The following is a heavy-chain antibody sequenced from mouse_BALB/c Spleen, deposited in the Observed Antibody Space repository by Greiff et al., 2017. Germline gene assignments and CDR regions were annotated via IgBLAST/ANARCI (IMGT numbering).Heavy chain of an antibody. CDR3: ARWDYNGSSYRYIDV. Sequence: QVQLQQPGAELVKPGASVKLSCKASGYTFTSYWMHWVKQRPGQGLEWIGGINPSNGRTNYNEKFKSKATLTVDKSSSTAYMQLSSLTSEGSAVYYCARWDYNGSSYRYIDVWGEGTTVTVAA. J-gene: IGHJ1*01. D-gene: IGHD1-1*01. CDR2: INPSNGRT. CDR1: GYTFTSYW. V-gene: IGHV1S81*02.